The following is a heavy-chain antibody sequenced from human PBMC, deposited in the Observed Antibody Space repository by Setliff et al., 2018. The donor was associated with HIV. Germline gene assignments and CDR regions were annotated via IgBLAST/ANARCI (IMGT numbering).Heavy chain of an antibody. J-gene: IGHJ4*02. CDR1: GGSINGYY. V-gene: IGHV4-59*08. CDR3: ARQPLYNDYDWRSYYFDY. CDR2: IGYNGST. Sequence: PSETLSLTCTVSGGSINGYYWNWIRHSPGKGLEWIGYIGYNGSTYYNPALKNRVTISVDTSKNQFSLKLSSVTAAGTAVYYCARQPLYNDYDWRSYYFDYWGQGSLVTVSS. D-gene: IGHD5-12*01.